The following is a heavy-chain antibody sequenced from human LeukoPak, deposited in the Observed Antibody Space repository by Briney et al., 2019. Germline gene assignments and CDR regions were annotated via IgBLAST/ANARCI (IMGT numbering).Heavy chain of an antibody. CDR1: GYTFSSFG. V-gene: IGHV1-46*01. CDR3: ASYYDFWSGYPYGMDV. CDR2: INPSGGST. J-gene: IGHJ6*02. Sequence: ASLKVSCKTSGYTFSSFGVTWVRQAPGQGLEWMGIINPSGGSTSYAQKFQGRVTMTRDTSTSTVYMELSSLRSEDTAVYYCASYYDFWSGYPYGMDVWGQGTTVTVSS. D-gene: IGHD3-3*01.